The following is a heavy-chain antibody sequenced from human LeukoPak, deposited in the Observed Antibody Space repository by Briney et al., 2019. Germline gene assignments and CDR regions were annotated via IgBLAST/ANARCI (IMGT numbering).Heavy chain of an antibody. CDR2: VSGTGGRT. D-gene: IGHD2-21*02. V-gene: IGHV3-23*01. CDR3: ARYYEPLLLTY. J-gene: IGHJ4*02. Sequence: PGGSLRLSCAASGFTFSTYAMSWVRQAPGKGLKWVSVVSGTGGRTYYADSVKGRFTISRDNSKNTLYLQMNSLRAEDTAVYYCARYYEPLLLTYWGQGTLVTVSS. CDR1: GFTFSTYA.